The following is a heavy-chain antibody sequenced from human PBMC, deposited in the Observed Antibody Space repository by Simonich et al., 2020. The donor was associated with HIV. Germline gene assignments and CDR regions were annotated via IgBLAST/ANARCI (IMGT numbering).Heavy chain of an antibody. D-gene: IGHD3-3*01. CDR3: ARRDRELILYFDY. CDR2: SNHSGIT. Sequence: QVQLQQWGAGLLKPSETLSLTCAVYGGSFSGYYWSWIRQPPGKGLEWIGESNHSGITNYKSSLNSRATISVDKSKTQFALKLSSVTAADTAIYYCARRDRELILYFDYWGQGNLVTVSS. CDR1: GGSFSGYY. J-gene: IGHJ4*02. V-gene: IGHV4-34*01.